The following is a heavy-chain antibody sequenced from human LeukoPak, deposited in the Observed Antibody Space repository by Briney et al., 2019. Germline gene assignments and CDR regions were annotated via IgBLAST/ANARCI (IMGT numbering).Heavy chain of an antibody. CDR1: GFTFSSYG. Sequence: GGSLRLSCAASGFTFSSYGMSWVRQAPGKGLEWVAIIYYDGSDKYYADSVKGRFTIPRDNSKDTLYLQMNSLRAEDTAVYYCARQIAYYYDSSGYYTTDYWGQGTLVTVSS. CDR3: ARQIAYYYDSSGYYTTDY. D-gene: IGHD3-22*01. J-gene: IGHJ4*02. V-gene: IGHV3-33*08. CDR2: IYYDGSDK.